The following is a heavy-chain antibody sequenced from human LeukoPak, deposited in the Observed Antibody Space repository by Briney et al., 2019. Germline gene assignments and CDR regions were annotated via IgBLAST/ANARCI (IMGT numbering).Heavy chain of an antibody. CDR1: GFTVSSNY. Sequence: GGSLRLSCAASGFTVSSNYMSWVRQAPGKGLEWVSVIYSGGSTYYADSVKGRFTISRDNSKNTLYLQMNSLRAEDTAVYYCARAGWELLIDYWGQGTLVTVSS. V-gene: IGHV3-66*01. CDR2: IYSGGST. J-gene: IGHJ4*02. CDR3: ARAGWELLIDY. D-gene: IGHD1-26*01.